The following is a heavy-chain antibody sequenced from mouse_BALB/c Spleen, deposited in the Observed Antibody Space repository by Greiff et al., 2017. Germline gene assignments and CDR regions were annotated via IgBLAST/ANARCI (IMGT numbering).Heavy chain of an antibody. D-gene: IGHD2-4*01. J-gene: IGHJ4*01. CDR3: ARGGSMITYYAMDY. CDR1: GYTFTDYV. Sequence: VQRVESGPELVKPGASVKMSCKASGYTFTDYVISWVKQRTGQGLEWIGEIYPGSGSTYYNEKFKGKATLTADKSSNTAYMQLSSLTSEDSAVYFCARGGSMITYYAMDYRGQGTSVTVSS. CDR2: IYPGSGST. V-gene: IGHV1-77*01.